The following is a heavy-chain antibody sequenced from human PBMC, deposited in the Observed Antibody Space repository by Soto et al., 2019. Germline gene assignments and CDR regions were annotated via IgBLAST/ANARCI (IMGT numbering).Heavy chain of an antibody. CDR2: ISYDGSNK. CDR1: GFTVSSNY. Sequence: GGSLRLSCAASGFTVSSNYMSWVRQAPGKGLEWVAVISYDGSNKYYADSVKGRFTISRDNAKNSLYLQMNSLRAEDTAVYYCARDNLVGAQYDAFDIWGQGTMVTVSS. CDR3: ARDNLVGAQYDAFDI. D-gene: IGHD1-26*01. J-gene: IGHJ3*02. V-gene: IGHV3-30-3*01.